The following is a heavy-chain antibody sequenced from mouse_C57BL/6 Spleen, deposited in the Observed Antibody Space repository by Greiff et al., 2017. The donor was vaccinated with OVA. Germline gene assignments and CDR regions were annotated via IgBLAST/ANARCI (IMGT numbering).Heavy chain of an antibody. J-gene: IGHJ4*01. D-gene: IGHD2-4*01. V-gene: IGHV1-72*01. CDR3: ATDYDPYYYARDY. Sequence: VKLQQPGAELVKPGASVKLSCKASGYTFTSYWMHWVKQRPGRGLEWIGRIDPNSGGTKYNEKFKSKATLTVDKASSTAYMQLSRLKSEDSAVYYGATDYDPYYYARDYWGQGTSVTVSA. CDR2: IDPNSGGT. CDR1: GYTFTSYW.